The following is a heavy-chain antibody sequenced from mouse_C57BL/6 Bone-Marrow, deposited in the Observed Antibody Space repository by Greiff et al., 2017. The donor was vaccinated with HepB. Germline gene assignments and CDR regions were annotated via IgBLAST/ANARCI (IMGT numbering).Heavy chain of an antibody. Sequence: EVKVVESGGGLVKPGGSLKLSCAASGFTFSDYGMHWVRQAPEKGLEWVAYISSGSSTIYYADTVKGRFTISRDNAKNTLFLQMTSLRSEDTAMYYCARILLWLHYAMDYWGQGTSVTVSS. CDR2: ISSGSSTI. V-gene: IGHV5-17*01. D-gene: IGHD2-2*01. J-gene: IGHJ4*01. CDR3: ARILLWLHYAMDY. CDR1: GFTFSDYG.